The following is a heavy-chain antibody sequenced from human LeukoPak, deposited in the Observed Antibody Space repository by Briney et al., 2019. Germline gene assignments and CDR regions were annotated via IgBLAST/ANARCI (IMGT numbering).Heavy chain of an antibody. CDR2: IVGSSSNI. CDR3: ATDSPETAAVDY. CDR1: GFSFSTYS. V-gene: IGHV3-48*04. D-gene: IGHD1-1*01. J-gene: IGHJ4*02. Sequence: PGGSLRLSCTASGFSFSTYSMNWVRQAPGKGLEWVSYIVGSSSNIYYADSVKGRFTISRDNAKNSLYLQMDSLRAEDTAVYYCATDSPETAAVDYWGQGTLVTVSS.